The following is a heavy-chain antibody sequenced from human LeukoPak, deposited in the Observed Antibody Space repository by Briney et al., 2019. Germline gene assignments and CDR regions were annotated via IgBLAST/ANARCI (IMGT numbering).Heavy chain of an antibody. V-gene: IGHV3-30-3*01. D-gene: IGHD3-22*01. CDR2: ISYDGSNK. J-gene: IGHJ4*02. Sequence: PGGSLRLSCAASGFTFSSYAMHWVRQAPGKGLEWVAVISYDGSNKYYADSVKGRFTISRDNAKNSLYLQMNSLRAEDTAVYYCARGVKYDNSGFYYLDYWGQGTLVTASS. CDR3: ARGVKYDNSGFYYLDY. CDR1: GFTFSSYA.